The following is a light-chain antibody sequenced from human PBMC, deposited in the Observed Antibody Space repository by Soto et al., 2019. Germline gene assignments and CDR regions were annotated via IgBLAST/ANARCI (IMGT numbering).Light chain of an antibody. CDR1: SSNIGRNT. CDR3: AAWDDNLRGVL. J-gene: IGLJ3*02. V-gene: IGLV1-44*01. CDR2: RNS. Sequence: QSGLTQPPSASGTPGQRIIISCSGSSSNIGRNTVNLYQHLPGRAPKVLIYRNSHRPSGVPDRFSGSQYGSSASLAISGLQSEDEADYYCAAWDDNLRGVLFGGGTKVTVL.